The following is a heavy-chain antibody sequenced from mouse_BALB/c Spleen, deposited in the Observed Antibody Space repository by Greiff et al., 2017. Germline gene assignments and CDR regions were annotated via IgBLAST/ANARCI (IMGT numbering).Heavy chain of an antibody. CDR1: GYSFTGYN. V-gene: IGHV1-39*01. CDR2: IDPYYGGT. J-gene: IGHJ4*01. Sequence: VHVKQSGPELEKPGASVKISCKASGYSFTGYNMNWVKQSNGKSLEWIGNIDPYYGGTSYNQKFKGKATLTVDKSSSTAYMQLKSMTSEDSAVYYCARTLYYPYYAMDYWGQGTSVTVSS. CDR3: ARTLYYPYYAMDY. D-gene: IGHD1-1*01.